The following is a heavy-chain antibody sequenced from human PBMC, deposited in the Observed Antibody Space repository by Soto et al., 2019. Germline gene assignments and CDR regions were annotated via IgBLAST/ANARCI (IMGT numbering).Heavy chain of an antibody. CDR1: GFTFSSYG. V-gene: IGHV3-30*03. CDR3: ARGGAEWLVLYYYGMDV. J-gene: IGHJ6*02. CDR2: ISYDGSNK. D-gene: IGHD6-19*01. Sequence: GGSLRLSCAASGFTFSSYGMHWVRQAPGKGLEWVAVISYDGSNKYYADSVKGRFTISRDNSKNTLYLQMNSLRAEDTAVYYCARGGAEWLVLYYYGMDVWGQGTTVTVSS.